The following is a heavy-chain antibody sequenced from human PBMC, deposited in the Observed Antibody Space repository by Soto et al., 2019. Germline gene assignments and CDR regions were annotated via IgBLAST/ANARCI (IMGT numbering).Heavy chain of an antibody. Sequence: PGGSLTLSCAACRDSVNVSAVHGARQATGKGMEWVGRIRSKTNSYATAYAASVKGRFTISRDDSKNTAYLQMNSLKTEDTAVYYCTSHLGELSFSRGFDIWGQGTMVTVSS. CDR2: IRSKTNSYAT. CDR1: RDSVNVSA. CDR3: TSHLGELSFSRGFDI. D-gene: IGHD3-16*02. V-gene: IGHV3-73*01. J-gene: IGHJ3*02.